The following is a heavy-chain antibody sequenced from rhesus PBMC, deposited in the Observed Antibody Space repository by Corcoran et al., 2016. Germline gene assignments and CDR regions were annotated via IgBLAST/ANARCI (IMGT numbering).Heavy chain of an antibody. CDR3: TRFDY. V-gene: IGHV3-54*02. CDR2: SSSDGSNQ. Sequence: EVQLVESGGGLVQPGGSLRLSCAASGFTFSLFGFLWVRQAPGKWLEWGAVSSSDGSNQTHADSVRDRFTVSRDNSKNVLYLQMSTLKLEDTAVYYCTRFDYWGQGVLVTVSS. CDR1: GFTFSLFG. J-gene: IGHJ4*01.